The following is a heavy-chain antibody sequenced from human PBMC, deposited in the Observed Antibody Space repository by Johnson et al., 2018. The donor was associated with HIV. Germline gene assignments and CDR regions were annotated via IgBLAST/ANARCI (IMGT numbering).Heavy chain of an antibody. V-gene: IGHV3-30*02. D-gene: IGHD3-10*01. CDR2: IRSYGSNE. CDR3: AKAILKFGEFMPDAFDI. Sequence: VQLVESGGGVVQPGGSLRLSCAASGFTFSSYGMHWVRQAPGKGLEWVAFIRSYGSNEYYADSVKGRFTISRDNSKNTLYLQLNSLRAEDTAVYYCAKAILKFGEFMPDAFDIGGQGTMVTVS. CDR1: GFTFSSYG. J-gene: IGHJ3*02.